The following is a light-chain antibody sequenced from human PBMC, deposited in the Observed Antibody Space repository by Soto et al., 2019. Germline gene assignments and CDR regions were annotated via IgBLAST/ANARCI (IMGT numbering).Light chain of an antibody. J-gene: IGLJ1*01. Sequence: QSALTQPASVSGSPGQSITISCTGTSSDVGSYNPVSWYQQHPGKAPKLMIYDVSKRPSGVSHRFSGSKSGNTASLTISGVQAEDEADDYCCSNAGSSTFRVFGTGTKLTVL. CDR2: DVS. CDR3: CSNAGSSTFRV. V-gene: IGLV2-23*02. CDR1: SSDVGSYNP.